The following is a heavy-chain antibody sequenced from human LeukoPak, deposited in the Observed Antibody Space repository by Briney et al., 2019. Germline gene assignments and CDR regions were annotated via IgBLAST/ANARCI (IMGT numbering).Heavy chain of an antibody. CDR2: ISGRGKT. D-gene: IGHD3/OR15-3a*01. Sequence: PGGSLSLSCTASDFLVSNNFMSWVRQTPGKGLEWVSVISGRGKTYYADSVNGRFTISRDNSKNIVSLQMNSLRAEDSAVYFCASKLPNYDFSAPTLSIGALDIWGQGTTVTVSS. CDR1: DFLVSNNF. V-gene: IGHV3-53*01. J-gene: IGHJ3*02. CDR3: ASKLPNYDFSAPTLSIGALDI.